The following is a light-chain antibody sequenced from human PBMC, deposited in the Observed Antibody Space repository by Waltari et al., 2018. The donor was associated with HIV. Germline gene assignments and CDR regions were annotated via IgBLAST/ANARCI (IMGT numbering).Light chain of an antibody. CDR3: GTWDSSLSAV. CDR1: RSNIGNNY. J-gene: IGLJ3*02. Sequence: QSVLTQPPSVSAAPGQRVTISSSGSRSNIGNNYVSRYPHLPRAAPTLLIYDNNNRPSGIPDRFSGAKSGTSATLVSTGLQTGDEADYYCGTWDSSLSAVFGGGTKLTVL. V-gene: IGLV1-51*01. CDR2: DNN.